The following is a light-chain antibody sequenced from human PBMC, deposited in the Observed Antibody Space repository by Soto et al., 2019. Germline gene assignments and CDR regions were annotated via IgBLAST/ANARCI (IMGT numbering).Light chain of an antibody. CDR3: QQRSNWPPWT. V-gene: IGKV3-15*01. Sequence: EIVMTQSPATLSVSPGEGATLSCRASQSVSSKLAWYQQKPGQAPRLLIYGASTRATGIPARFSGSGSGTEFTLTISSLEPEDFAVYYCQQRSNWPPWTFGQGTKVDIK. CDR1: QSVSSK. CDR2: GAS. J-gene: IGKJ1*01.